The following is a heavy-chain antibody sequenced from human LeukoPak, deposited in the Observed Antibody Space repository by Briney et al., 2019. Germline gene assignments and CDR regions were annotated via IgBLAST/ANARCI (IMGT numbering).Heavy chain of an antibody. D-gene: IGHD3-22*01. CDR2: IYHSGST. V-gene: IGHV4-38-2*02. CDR1: GYSISSGYY. J-gene: IGHJ5*02. Sequence: PSETLSLTCTVSGYSISSGYYWGWIRQPPGEGLEWIGSIYHSGSTYYNPSLKSRVTISVDTSKNQFSLKLSSVTAADTAVYYCARLPYYYDSPFDPWGQGTLVTVSS. CDR3: ARLPYYYDSPFDP.